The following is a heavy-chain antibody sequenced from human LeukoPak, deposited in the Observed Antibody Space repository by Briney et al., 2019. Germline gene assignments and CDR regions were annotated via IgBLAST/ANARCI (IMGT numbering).Heavy chain of an antibody. J-gene: IGHJ4*02. CDR2: MSSNTGNT. CDR3: ARGQVLQHCSDSSCYHFDY. CDR1: GYTFTSD. V-gene: IGHV1-8*01. Sequence: ASVKVSCKASGYTFTSDINWVRQASGQGLEWMGWMSSNTGNTGYAQQFQGRVTMTRSTSLSTAYMEPSGLRSDDTAIYYCARGQVLQHCSDSSCYHFDYWGQGTLVTVSS. D-gene: IGHD3-22*01.